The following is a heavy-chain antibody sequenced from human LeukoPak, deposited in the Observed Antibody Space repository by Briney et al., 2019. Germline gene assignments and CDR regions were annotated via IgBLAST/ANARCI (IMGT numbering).Heavy chain of an antibody. J-gene: IGHJ3*02. D-gene: IGHD3-10*01. Sequence: VASVKVSCKASGYTFTSYGISWVRQAPGQGLEWMGWISAYNGNTNYAQKLQGRVTMTTDTSTSTAYMELRSLRSDDTAVYYCARDRGKSSHHQAFDIWGQGTMVTVSS. CDR1: GYTFTSYG. V-gene: IGHV1-18*01. CDR3: ARDRGKSSHHQAFDI. CDR2: ISAYNGNT.